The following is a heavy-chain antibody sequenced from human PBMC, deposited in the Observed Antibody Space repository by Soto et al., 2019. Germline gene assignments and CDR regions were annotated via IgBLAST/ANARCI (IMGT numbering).Heavy chain of an antibody. CDR2: VSGSGGST. D-gene: IGHD3-16*02. CDR3: AKLGLSLGELSSNEIDY. CDR1: GFTFSSDA. Sequence: EVQLLESGGGLVQPGGSLRLSCAASGFTFSSDAMSWVRQAPGKGLEWVSAVSGSGGSTYYADSVKGRFTISRDNSKNTLYLQMNSLRAEDTAVYYCAKLGLSLGELSSNEIDYWGQGTLVTVSS. V-gene: IGHV3-23*01. J-gene: IGHJ4*02.